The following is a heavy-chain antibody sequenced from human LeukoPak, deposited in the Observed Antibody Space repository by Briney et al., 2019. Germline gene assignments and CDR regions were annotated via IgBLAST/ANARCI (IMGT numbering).Heavy chain of an antibody. CDR2: INAGNGNT. V-gene: IGHV1-3*01. CDR3: ARSPSHWRFGELLSPVYFDY. J-gene: IGHJ4*02. CDR1: GYTFRAYA. Sequence: ASVKVSCKASGYTFRAYAIHWVRQAPGQRLEWMGWINAGNGNTKYSQKFQGRVTITRDTSASTAYMELSSLRSEDTAVYYCARSPSHWRFGELLSPVYFDYWGQGTLVTVSS. D-gene: IGHD3-10*01.